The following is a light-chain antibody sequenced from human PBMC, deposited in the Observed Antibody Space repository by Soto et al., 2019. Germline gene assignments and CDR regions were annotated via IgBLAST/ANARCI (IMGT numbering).Light chain of an antibody. CDR2: GAS. V-gene: IGKV3-20*01. Sequence: EIVLTQPPGTLSLSPGDRATLSCRASQSVSTNNFAWYQQRPGQAPRPLIYGASSRATGIPDRFSGSGSGTDFTLTISRLEPEDFAVYYCQQFDNSLWTFGQGTKVDIK. J-gene: IGKJ1*01. CDR3: QQFDNSLWT. CDR1: QSVSTNN.